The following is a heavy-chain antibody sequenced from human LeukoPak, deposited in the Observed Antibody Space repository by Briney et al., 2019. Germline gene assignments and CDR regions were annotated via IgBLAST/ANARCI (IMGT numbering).Heavy chain of an antibody. D-gene: IGHD6-19*01. V-gene: IGHV4-59*01. CDR3: ARGGSGWYRVYYYYMDV. CDR1: GGSISSYY. CDR2: IYYSGST. Sequence: KPSETLSLTCTVSGGSISSYYWSWIRQPPGKGLEWIGYIYYSGSTNYNPSLKSRVTISVDTSKNQFSLKLSSVTAADTAVYYCARGGSGWYRVYYYYMDVWGKGTTVTVSS. J-gene: IGHJ6*03.